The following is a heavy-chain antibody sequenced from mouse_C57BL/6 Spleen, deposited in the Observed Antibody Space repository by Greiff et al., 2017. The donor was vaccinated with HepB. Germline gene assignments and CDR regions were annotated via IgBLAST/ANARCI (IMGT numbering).Heavy chain of an antibody. V-gene: IGHV5-4*03. CDR2: ISDGGSYT. D-gene: IGHD2-12*01. Sequence: EVMLVESGGGLVKPGGSLKLSCAASGFTFSSYAMSWVRQTPEKRLEWVATISDGGSYTYYPDNVKGRFTISRDNAKNNLYLQMSHLKSEDTAMYYCARVTTDYWGQGTTLTVSS. CDR3: ARVTTDY. CDR1: GFTFSSYA. J-gene: IGHJ2*01.